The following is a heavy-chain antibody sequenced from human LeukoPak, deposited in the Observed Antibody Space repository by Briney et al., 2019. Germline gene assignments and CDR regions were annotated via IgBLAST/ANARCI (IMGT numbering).Heavy chain of an antibody. V-gene: IGHV3-33*01. D-gene: IGHD6-19*01. J-gene: IGHJ4*02. CDR2: IWFDGRNK. Sequence: GGSLRLSCAASGFTFSNYGMHWVRQAPGKGLEWVALIWFDGRNKFHADSVKGRFTISRDNSKNTLFLQMNSLRAEDTAVYYCAREWGPITVSGGPGYWGQGALVTVSS. CDR1: GFTFSNYG. CDR3: AREWGPITVSGGPGY.